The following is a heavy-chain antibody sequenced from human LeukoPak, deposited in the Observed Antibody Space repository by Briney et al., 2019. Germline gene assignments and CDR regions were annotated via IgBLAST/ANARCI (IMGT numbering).Heavy chain of an antibody. CDR3: AKDHNIAVAGTPFDY. CDR1: GFTFSSYA. Sequence: PGGSLRLSCAASGFTFSSYAMSWVRRAPGKGLEWVSAISGSGGSTYYADSVKGRFTISRDNSKNTLYLQMNSLRAEDTAVYYCAKDHNIAVAGTPFDYWGQGTLVTVSS. D-gene: IGHD6-19*01. CDR2: ISGSGGST. J-gene: IGHJ4*02. V-gene: IGHV3-23*01.